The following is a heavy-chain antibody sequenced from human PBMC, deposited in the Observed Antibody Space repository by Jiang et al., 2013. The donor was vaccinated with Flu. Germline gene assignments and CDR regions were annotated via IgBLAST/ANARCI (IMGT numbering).Heavy chain of an antibody. V-gene: IGHV4-34*01. CDR1: GGLQWYY. D-gene: IGHD4-11*01. CDR2: INHSGST. Sequence: SLTCAVYGGLQWYYWSWIRQPPGKGLEWIGEINHSGSTNYNPSLKSRVTISVDTSKNQFSLKLSSVTAADTAVYYCARGKRATVTLNWFDPWGQGTLVTVSS. CDR3: ARGKRATVTLNWFDP. J-gene: IGHJ5*02.